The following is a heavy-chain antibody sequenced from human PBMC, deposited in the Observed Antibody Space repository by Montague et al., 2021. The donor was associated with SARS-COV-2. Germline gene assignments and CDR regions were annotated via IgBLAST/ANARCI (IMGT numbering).Heavy chain of an antibody. D-gene: IGHD3-10*01. V-gene: IGHV4-59*08. CDR2: IYYYGGV. CDR3: ARQITMVREPFDS. Sequence: SETLSLTCTVAGDSVSHSYWNWIRQSPGKGLEWIGNIYYYGGVNXNPSLKSRLSISLDTSKNQLSLTLTSVTAADTATYYCARQITMVREPFDSWGQGTLVLVSS. J-gene: IGHJ4*02. CDR1: GDSVSHSY.